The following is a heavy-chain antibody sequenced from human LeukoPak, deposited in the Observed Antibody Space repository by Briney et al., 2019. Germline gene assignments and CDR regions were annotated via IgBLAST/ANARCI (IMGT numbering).Heavy chain of an antibody. CDR1: GFTFTNYN. CDR3: ARGGTPNWFDP. CDR2: ITSDGRYI. J-gene: IGHJ5*02. Sequence: GGSLRLSCAASGFTFTNYNMNWVRQAPGKGLEWVSSITSDGRYIYYGDSVKGRFTISRDNAKNSLYLQMNSLRAEDTAVYYCARGGTPNWFDPWGQGTLVTVSS. D-gene: IGHD1-1*01. V-gene: IGHV3-21*01.